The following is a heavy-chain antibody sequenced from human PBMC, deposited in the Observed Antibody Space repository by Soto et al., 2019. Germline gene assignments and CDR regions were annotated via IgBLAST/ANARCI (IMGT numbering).Heavy chain of an antibody. CDR2: FDPEDGET. CDR3: AREDSDILSGYYKGLYWFDP. Sequence: ASVKVSCKVSGYTLTELSMHWVRQAPGKGLEWMGGFDPEDGETIYAQKFQGRVTMTEDTSTDTAYMELSSLRSEDTAVYYCAREDSDILSGYYKGLYWFDPWGQGTLVTVSS. J-gene: IGHJ5*02. V-gene: IGHV1-24*01. D-gene: IGHD3-9*01. CDR1: GYTLTELS.